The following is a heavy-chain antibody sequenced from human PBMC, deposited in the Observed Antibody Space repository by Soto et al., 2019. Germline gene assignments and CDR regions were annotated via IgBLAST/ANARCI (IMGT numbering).Heavy chain of an antibody. CDR1: GGSISSGGYY. CDR2: IYYSGST. Sequence: QVQLQESGPGLVKPSQTLSLTCTVSGGSISSGGYYWSWIRQHPGKGLEWIGYIYYSGSTYYNPSLNSRVTISLPTSKTHFSLKLSSVTAADTAVYYCARHYGGNSAYLDSWGHGTLVTVSS. V-gene: IGHV4-31*03. CDR3: ARHYGGNSAYLDS. J-gene: IGHJ4*01. D-gene: IGHD4-17*01.